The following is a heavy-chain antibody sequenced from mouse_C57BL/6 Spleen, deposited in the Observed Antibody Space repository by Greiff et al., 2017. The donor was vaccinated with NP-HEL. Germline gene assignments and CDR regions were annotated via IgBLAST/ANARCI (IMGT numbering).Heavy chain of an antibody. CDR2: ISNGGGST. D-gene: IGHD1-1*01. CDR1: GFTFSDYY. J-gene: IGHJ4*01. Sequence: EVNVVESGGGLVQPGGSLKLSCAASGFTFSDYYMYWVRQTPEKRLEWVAYISNGGGSTYYPDNVKGRFTISRDNATNTLYLQMSGLKSEDTAMYYCARHEDYGSRGYYAMDYWGQGTSVTVSS. CDR3: ARHEDYGSRGYYAMDY. V-gene: IGHV5-12*01.